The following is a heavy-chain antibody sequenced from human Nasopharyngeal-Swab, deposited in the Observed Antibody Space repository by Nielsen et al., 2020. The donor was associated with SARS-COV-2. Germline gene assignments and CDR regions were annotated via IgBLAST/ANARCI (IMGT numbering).Heavy chain of an antibody. J-gene: IGHJ6*02. V-gene: IGHV1-69*04. Sequence: NGTGAEFSSYAISWVRQAPGQGLEWMGRIIPILGIANYAQKFQGRVTITADKSTSTAYMELSSLRSEDTAVYYCARDRVPATAYYYYGMDVWGQGTTVTVSS. CDR2: IIPILGIA. CDR1: GAEFSSYA. CDR3: ARDRVPATAYYYYGMDV. D-gene: IGHD2-2*01.